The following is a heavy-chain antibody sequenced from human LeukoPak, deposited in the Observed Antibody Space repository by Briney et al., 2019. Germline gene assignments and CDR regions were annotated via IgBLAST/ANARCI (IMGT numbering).Heavy chain of an antibody. CDR3: ARQARSGNWFDP. Sequence: NASETLSLTCTVSGGSISSYYWSWIRQPPGKGLEWIGCIYYSGSTNYNPSLKSRVTISVDTSKNQFSLKLSSVTAADTAVYYCARQARSGNWFDPWGQGTLVTVSS. CDR2: IYYSGST. D-gene: IGHD1-26*01. CDR1: GGSISSYY. J-gene: IGHJ5*02. V-gene: IGHV4-59*08.